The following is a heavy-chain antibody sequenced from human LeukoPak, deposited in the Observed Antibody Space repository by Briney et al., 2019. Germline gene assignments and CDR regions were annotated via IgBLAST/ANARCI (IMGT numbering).Heavy chain of an antibody. Sequence: GGSLRLSRVASGFTFSTYWMNWVRQAPGKGLERVGTISPDGSDKYYVDSMKGRFTISRGNAKTSLYLQINSLRADDTALYFCARGIVVVVGASDHFDYWGQGTLITVSS. CDR2: ISPDGSDK. CDR1: GFTFSTYW. V-gene: IGHV3-7*01. CDR3: ARGIVVVVGASDHFDY. J-gene: IGHJ4*02. D-gene: IGHD2-15*01.